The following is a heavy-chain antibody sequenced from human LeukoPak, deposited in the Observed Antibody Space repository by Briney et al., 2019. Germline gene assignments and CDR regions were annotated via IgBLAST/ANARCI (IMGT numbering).Heavy chain of an antibody. Sequence: GGSLRLSCAGSGFTVSNNYMSWVRQVPGKGLEWVANIKQDGSEKYYVDSVKGRFTISRDNPKNSLFLQMNSLRAEDTAVYYCARTGLRGFDYWGQGTLVTVSS. J-gene: IGHJ4*02. CDR3: ARTGLRGFDY. D-gene: IGHD3-16*01. V-gene: IGHV3-7*05. CDR2: IKQDGSEK. CDR1: GFTVSNNY.